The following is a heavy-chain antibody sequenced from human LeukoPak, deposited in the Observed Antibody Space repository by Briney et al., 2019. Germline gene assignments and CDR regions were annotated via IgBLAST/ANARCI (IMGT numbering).Heavy chain of an antibody. CDR3: AKDLYGDYEYYFDY. J-gene: IGHJ4*02. CDR2: IRQDGSQK. CDR1: GFMVSDYY. V-gene: IGHV3-7*03. Sequence: GGSLRLSCAASGFMVSDYYMSWIRQAPGKGLEWVATIRQDGSQKYYVDSVKGRFTISRDNSKNTLYLQMNSLRAEDTAVYYCAKDLYGDYEYYFDYWGQGTLVTVSS. D-gene: IGHD4-17*01.